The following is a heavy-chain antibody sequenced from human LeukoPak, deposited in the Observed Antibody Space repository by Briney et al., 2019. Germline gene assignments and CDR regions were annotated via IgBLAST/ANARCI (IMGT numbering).Heavy chain of an antibody. CDR2: IYSGGST. CDR1: GVTVGTTS. D-gene: IGHD2-21*01. CDR3: ASAREYCGSAECYEYFQH. Sequence: GGSLRLSCAASGVTVGTTSMSWARQSPGKGLEWVSVIYSGGSTYNADSVNGRFTVSRDNSRNTLFLQMNNLRAEDTALYFCASAREYCGSAECYEYFQHWGQGTLVIVSS. V-gene: IGHV3-53*01. J-gene: IGHJ1*01.